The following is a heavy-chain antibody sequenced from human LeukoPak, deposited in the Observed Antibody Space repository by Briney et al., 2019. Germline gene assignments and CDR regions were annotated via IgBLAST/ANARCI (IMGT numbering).Heavy chain of an antibody. J-gene: IGHJ5*02. CDR2: ISAYNGNT. D-gene: IGHD3-9*01. Sequence: ASVKVSCKASGYTFTSYGISWVRQAPGQGLEWMGWISAYNGNTNYAQKLQGRVTMTTDTSTSTAYMELRSLRSDDTAVYYCARVNSDILTGYYNPSGQGTLVTVSS. V-gene: IGHV1-18*01. CDR1: GYTFTSYG. CDR3: ARVNSDILTGYYNP.